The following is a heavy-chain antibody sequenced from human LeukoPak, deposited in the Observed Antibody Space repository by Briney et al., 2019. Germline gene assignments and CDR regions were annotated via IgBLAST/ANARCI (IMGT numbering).Heavy chain of an antibody. V-gene: IGHV3-23*01. CDR2: ISGSGGST. CDR3: AKGIAAAGPPSYYYYGMDV. CDR1: GFTFSSYA. J-gene: IGHJ6*02. Sequence: HPGGSLRLSCAASGFTFSSYAMSWVRQAPGKGLEWVSAISGSGGSTYYADSVKGRFTISRDNSKNTLYLQMNSLRAEDTAVYYCAKGIAAAGPPSYYYYGMDVWGQGTTVTVSS. D-gene: IGHD6-13*01.